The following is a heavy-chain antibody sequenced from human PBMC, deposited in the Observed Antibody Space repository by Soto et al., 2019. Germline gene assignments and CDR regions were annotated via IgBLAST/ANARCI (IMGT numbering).Heavy chain of an antibody. CDR1: GYTFTSYG. V-gene: IGHV1-18*01. J-gene: IGHJ4*02. Sequence: QVQLVQSGAEVKKPGASVKVSCKASGYTFTSYGISWVRQAPGQGLEWMGWISAYNGNTNYAQNLQGRGTMTTETSTSTAYMELRSLRSDDAAVYYCARCLKITLFGVVIISYFDYWGQGTLVTVSS. CDR3: ARCLKITLFGVVIISYFDY. D-gene: IGHD3-3*01. CDR2: ISAYNGNT.